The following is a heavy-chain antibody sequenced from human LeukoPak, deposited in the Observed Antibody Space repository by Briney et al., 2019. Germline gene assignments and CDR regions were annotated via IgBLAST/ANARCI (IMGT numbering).Heavy chain of an antibody. V-gene: IGHV4-59*08. CDR1: DDSITMYY. D-gene: IGHD1-26*01. CDR2: VDHTGST. J-gene: IGHJ6*03. Sequence: SETLSLTCTVSDDSITMYYWTWTRQPPGKGLEWIGYVDHTGSTKFNPSLNGRVSISRDTSKNQFSLKLSSVTAADTAVYYCARMGATIYYYYYMDVWGKGTTVTISS. CDR3: ARMGATIYYYYYMDV.